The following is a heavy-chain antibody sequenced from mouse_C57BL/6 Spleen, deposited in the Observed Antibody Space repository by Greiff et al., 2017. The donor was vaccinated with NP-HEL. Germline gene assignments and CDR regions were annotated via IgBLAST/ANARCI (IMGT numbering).Heavy chain of an antibody. J-gene: IGHJ1*03. Sequence: QVQLQQSGAELVRPGASVTLSCKASGYTFTDYEMHWVKQTPVHGLEWIGAIDPETGGTAYNQKFKGKAILTADKSSSTAYMELRSLTSEDSAVYYCTRWRLRRGKYFDVWGTGTTVTVSS. CDR2: IDPETGGT. D-gene: IGHD2-4*01. V-gene: IGHV1-15*01. CDR1: GYTFTDYE. CDR3: TRWRLRRGKYFDV.